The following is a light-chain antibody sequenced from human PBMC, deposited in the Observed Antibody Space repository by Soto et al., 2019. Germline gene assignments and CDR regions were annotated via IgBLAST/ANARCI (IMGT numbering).Light chain of an antibody. J-gene: IGKJ3*01. V-gene: IGKV3-11*01. CDR1: QSVSSY. CDR3: QQRSNWPIFT. Sequence: EIVLTQSPATLSLSPGERATLSCRASQSVSSYLAWYQQKPGQAPRLLIYDASNRATGIPARFSGSVSGTDFTITIRSLEPEDFAVYYCQQRSNWPIFTFGPGTKVDIK. CDR2: DAS.